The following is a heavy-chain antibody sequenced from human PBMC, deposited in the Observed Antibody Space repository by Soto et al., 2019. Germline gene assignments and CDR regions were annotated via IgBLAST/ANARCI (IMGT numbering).Heavy chain of an antibody. V-gene: IGHV1-18*01. J-gene: IGHJ4*02. D-gene: IGHD5-12*01. CDR3: ARDRDGYILDY. CDR2: ISAYNGNT. Sequence: ASVKVSCKASGYTFTSYGISWVRQAPGQGLEWMGWISAYNGNTNYAQKQQGRVTMTTDTSTSTANMKQRSLRSDDTAVYYCARDRDGYILDYWGQGTLVTVSS. CDR1: GYTFTSYG.